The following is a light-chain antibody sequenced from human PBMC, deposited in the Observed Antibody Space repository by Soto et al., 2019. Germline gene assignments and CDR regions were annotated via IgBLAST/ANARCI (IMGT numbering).Light chain of an antibody. CDR2: DAS. Sequence: DIQMTQSPSALSASVGDRVTITCRASQSISSWLAWYQQKPGQAPKLLIYDASSVESRVPSRLSGSGSVTEFTLTISGLRRDDFASYYYQQYNTYSYTFGQGTKVEIK. J-gene: IGKJ2*01. V-gene: IGKV1-5*01. CDR1: QSISSW. CDR3: QQYNTYSYT.